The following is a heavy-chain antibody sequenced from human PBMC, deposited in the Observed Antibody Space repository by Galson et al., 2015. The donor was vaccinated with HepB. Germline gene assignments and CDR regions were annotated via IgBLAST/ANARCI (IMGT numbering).Heavy chain of an antibody. V-gene: IGHV1-69*13. Sequence: SVKVSCKASGGTFSSYAISWVRQAPGQGLEWIGGIIPIFGTANYAQKFQGRVTITADESTSTAYMELSSLRSEDTAVYYCARASIMRYYDSSGYPGHFDYWGQGTLVTVSS. CDR2: IIPIFGTA. CDR1: GGTFSSYA. J-gene: IGHJ4*02. CDR3: ARASIMRYYDSSGYPGHFDY. D-gene: IGHD3-22*01.